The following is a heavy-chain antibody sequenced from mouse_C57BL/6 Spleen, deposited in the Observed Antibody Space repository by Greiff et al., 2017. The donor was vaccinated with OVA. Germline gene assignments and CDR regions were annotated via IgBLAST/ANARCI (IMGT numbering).Heavy chain of an antibody. Sequence: QVQLQQPGAELVKPGASVKLSCKASGYTFTSYWMQWVKQRPGQGLEWIGEIYPSDSYTNYNQKFKGKATLTVDTSSSTAYMQLSSLTSEDSAVYYCARKGNWDGWFADWGKGPLVTVS. V-gene: IGHV1-50*01. J-gene: IGHJ3*01. CDR1: GYTFTSYW. CDR3: ARKGNWDGWFAD. CDR2: IYPSDSYT. D-gene: IGHD4-1*01.